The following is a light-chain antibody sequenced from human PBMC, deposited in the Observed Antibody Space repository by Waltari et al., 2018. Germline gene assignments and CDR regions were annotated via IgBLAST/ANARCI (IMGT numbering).Light chain of an antibody. J-gene: IGLJ2*01. V-gene: IGLV1-47*01. CDR2: RNT. Sequence: QSVLTQPPSASGTPGQKVTMYCSGGRSDIGNNYVYWYQQLPGTTPKLLIYRNTQRPSGVPDRISASKSGTSASLAISGLRSEDEAIYYCASWDDRLGGVLFGGGTKLTVL. CDR1: RSDIGNNY. CDR3: ASWDDRLGGVL.